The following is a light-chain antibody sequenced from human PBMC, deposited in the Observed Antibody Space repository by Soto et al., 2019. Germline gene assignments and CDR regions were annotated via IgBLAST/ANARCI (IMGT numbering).Light chain of an antibody. J-gene: IGKJ4*01. CDR2: AAS. CDR1: QDISSY. CDR3: QQLNSHPRGAFT. V-gene: IGKV1-9*01. Sequence: DIQLTQSPSFLSASVGDRVTITCRASQDISSYLAWYQQKPGRAPKLLIYAASTLQSGVPSRFSGSGSGTEFTLTISSLQPEDFATYYCQQLNSHPRGAFTFGGGTKVDIK.